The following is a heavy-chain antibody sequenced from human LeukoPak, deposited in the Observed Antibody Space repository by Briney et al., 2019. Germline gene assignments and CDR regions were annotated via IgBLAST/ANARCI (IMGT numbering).Heavy chain of an antibody. V-gene: IGHV7-4-1*02. CDR1: GYTFTSYA. J-gene: IGHJ4*02. Sequence: GASVKVSCKASGYTFTSYAMNWVRQAPGQGLEWMGWINTNTGNPTYAQGFTGRFVFSLDTSVSTAYLQISSLKAEDTAVHYCARGATRAQWLGDFDYWGQGTLVTVSS. CDR3: ARGATRAQWLGDFDY. D-gene: IGHD6-19*01. CDR2: INTNTGNP.